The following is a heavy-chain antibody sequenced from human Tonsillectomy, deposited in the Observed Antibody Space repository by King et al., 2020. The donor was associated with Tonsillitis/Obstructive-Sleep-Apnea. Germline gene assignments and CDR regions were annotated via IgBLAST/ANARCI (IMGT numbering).Heavy chain of an antibody. Sequence: QLQESGPGLVKPSETLSLTCTVSGGSISSSSYYWGWIRQPPGKGLEWIGSIYYSGSTYYNPSLKSRVTISVDTSKNQFSLKLSSVTAADTAVYYCARLSSYDSSGYSFDPWGQRTLVTVSS. CDR2: IYYSGST. J-gene: IGHJ5*02. D-gene: IGHD3-22*01. V-gene: IGHV4-39*01. CDR3: ARLSSYDSSGYSFDP. CDR1: GGSISSSSYY.